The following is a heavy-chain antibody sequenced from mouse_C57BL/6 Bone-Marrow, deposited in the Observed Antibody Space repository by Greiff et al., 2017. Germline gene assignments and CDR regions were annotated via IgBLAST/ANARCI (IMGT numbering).Heavy chain of an antibody. J-gene: IGHJ4*01. V-gene: IGHV1-50*01. CDR1: GYTFTSYW. D-gene: IGHD1-1*02. CDR3: ASEGWRGAMDY. CDR2: IDPSDSYT. Sequence: QVQLQQPGAELVKPGASVKLSCKASGYTFTSYWMQWVKQRPGQGLEWIGEIDPSDSYTNYNQKFKGKATLAVYTSSSTAYMQLSSLTSEDSAVYYCASEGWRGAMDYWGQGTSVTVSS.